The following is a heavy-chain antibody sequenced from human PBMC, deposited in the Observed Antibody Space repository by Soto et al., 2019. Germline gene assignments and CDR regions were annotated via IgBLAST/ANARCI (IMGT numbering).Heavy chain of an antibody. V-gene: IGHV5-10-1*01. J-gene: IGHJ5*02. CDR3: ARQFRVEAPGGLDA. D-gene: IGHD2-15*01. Sequence: GESLKISCKGSGYSFTSYWISWVRQMPGKGLEWMGRIDPSDSYTNYSPSFQGHVTISADKSISTAYLQWGSLKASDTAMYYWARQFRVEAPGGLDAWGQGTRVTVSS. CDR2: IDPSDSYT. CDR1: GYSFTSYW.